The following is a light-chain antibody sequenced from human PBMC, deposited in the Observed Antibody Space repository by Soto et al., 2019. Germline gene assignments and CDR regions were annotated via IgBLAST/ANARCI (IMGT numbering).Light chain of an antibody. V-gene: IGKV1-5*03. CDR1: QTISTW. J-gene: IGKJ1*01. CDR3: QHFNSYPWT. Sequence: DIQVTQSPPTLSASVGDRVTITCRASQTISTWMAWYQQKPGKAPKLLINKASSLESGVPSRFSGSGSGTEFTLTISSLQPDDFATYYCQHFNSYPWTFGQGTKVDIK. CDR2: KAS.